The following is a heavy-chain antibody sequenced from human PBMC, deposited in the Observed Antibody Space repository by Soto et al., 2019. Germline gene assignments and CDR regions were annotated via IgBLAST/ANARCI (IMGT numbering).Heavy chain of an antibody. D-gene: IGHD6-13*01. Sequence: SETLSLTCTVSGGSISSGDYYWSWIRQPPGKGLEWIGYIYYSGSTYYNPSLKSRVTISVDTSKNQFSLKLSSVTAADTAVYYCARRRYSSSWLGWFDPWGQGTLVTVSS. CDR2: IYYSGST. J-gene: IGHJ5*02. CDR1: GGSISSGDYY. CDR3: ARRRYSSSWLGWFDP. V-gene: IGHV4-30-4*01.